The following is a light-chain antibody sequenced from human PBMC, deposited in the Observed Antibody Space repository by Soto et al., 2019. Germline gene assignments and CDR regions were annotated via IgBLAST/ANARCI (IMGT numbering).Light chain of an antibody. CDR1: SSDVGGYNY. V-gene: IGLV2-14*03. Sequence: QSALTQPASVSGSPGQWITISCTGTSSDVGGYNYVSWYQQHPGKAPKLMIYDVSDRPSGVSNRFSASKSGNTASLTISGLQAEDEADYYCCSYTSSSAPWVFGTGTKVTVL. J-gene: IGLJ1*01. CDR2: DVS. CDR3: CSYTSSSAPWV.